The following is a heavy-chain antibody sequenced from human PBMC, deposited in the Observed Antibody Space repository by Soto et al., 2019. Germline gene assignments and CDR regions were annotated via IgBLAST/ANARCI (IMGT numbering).Heavy chain of an antibody. CDR2: ISVYNGTT. J-gene: IGHJ4*02. CDR1: GYNFTSYG. Sequence: ASVKVSCKASGYNFTSYGISWVRQAPGQGLEWMGWISVYNGTTNYSQKLQGRVTMTTDTSTSTAYMELRSLISDDTAVYYCATGRPYSSGWSDDFDYWGQGTRVTVSS. V-gene: IGHV1-18*01. CDR3: ATGRPYSSGWSDDFDY. D-gene: IGHD6-19*01.